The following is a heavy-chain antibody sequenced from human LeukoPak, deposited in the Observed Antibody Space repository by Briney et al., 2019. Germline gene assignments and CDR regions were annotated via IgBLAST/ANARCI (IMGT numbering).Heavy chain of an antibody. V-gene: IGHV4-59*08. CDR1: GGSISSYY. CDR2: IYYSGST. J-gene: IGHJ6*03. CDR3: ARQSRGDGYNSYYYYYYYMDV. D-gene: IGHD5-24*01. Sequence: SETLSLTCTVSGGSISSYYWSWIRQPPGKGLEWIGYIYYSGSTNYNPSLKSRVTISVDTSKNQFSLKLSPVTAADTAVYYCARQSRGDGYNSYYYYYYYMDVWGKGTTVTVSS.